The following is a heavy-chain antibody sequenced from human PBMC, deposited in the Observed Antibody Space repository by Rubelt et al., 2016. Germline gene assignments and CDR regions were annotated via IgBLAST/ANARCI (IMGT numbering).Heavy chain of an antibody. CDR1: GGSFSGYY. J-gene: IGHJ4*02. CDR3: ARVRYFDY. D-gene: IGHD3-10*01. V-gene: IGHV4-34*01. Sequence: QVQLQQWGAGLLKPSETLSLTCAVYGGSFSGYYWTWIRQPPGKGLEWVGEINHSGRSSYNPSLKRRGTVAVDQPKKQFSLGGTSGTAADTAVYYCARVRYFDYWGQGTLVTVSS. CDR2: INHSGRS.